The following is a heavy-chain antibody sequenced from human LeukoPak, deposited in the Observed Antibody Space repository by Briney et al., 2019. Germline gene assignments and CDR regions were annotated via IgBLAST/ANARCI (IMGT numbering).Heavy chain of an antibody. CDR2: ISGSGSDI. CDR1: GFTFSDYY. J-gene: IGHJ4*02. CDR3: AKDVYSSGNYRFDY. V-gene: IGHV3-11*01. Sequence: PGGSLRLSCVVSGFTFSDYYMSWIRQAPGKGLEWVSYISGSGSDIYYADSVKGRFTISRDNSKNTLYLQMNSLRAEDTAVYYCAKDVYSSGNYRFDYWGQGTLVTVSS. D-gene: IGHD3-10*01.